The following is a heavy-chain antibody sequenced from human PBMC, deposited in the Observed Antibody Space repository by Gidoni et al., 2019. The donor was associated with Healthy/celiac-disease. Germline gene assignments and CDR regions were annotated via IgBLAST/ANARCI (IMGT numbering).Heavy chain of an antibody. Sequence: QVQLVQSGAEVKKPGSSVKVPCKASGGPFSSYAISWVRQAPGQGLEWMGGIIPIFGTANYAQKFQGRVTITADESTSTAYMELSSLRSEDTAVYYCASQAGCSGGSCYGLDYWGQGTLVTVSS. J-gene: IGHJ4*02. CDR3: ASQAGCSGGSCYGLDY. D-gene: IGHD2-15*01. CDR2: IIPIFGTA. V-gene: IGHV1-69*01. CDR1: GGPFSSYA.